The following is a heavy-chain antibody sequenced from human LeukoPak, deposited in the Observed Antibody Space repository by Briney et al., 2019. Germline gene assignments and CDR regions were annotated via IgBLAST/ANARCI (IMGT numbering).Heavy chain of an antibody. CDR2: INPSGGST. Sequence: ASVKVSCKASGYTFTSYYMHWVRQAPGQGLEWMGIINPSGGSTSYAQKFQGRVTMTRDTSTSTVYMELRSLRSDDTAVYYCARDGGFGELLYARFDPWGQGTLVTVSS. J-gene: IGHJ5*02. D-gene: IGHD3-10*01. CDR3: ARDGGFGELLYARFDP. V-gene: IGHV1-46*01. CDR1: GYTFTSYY.